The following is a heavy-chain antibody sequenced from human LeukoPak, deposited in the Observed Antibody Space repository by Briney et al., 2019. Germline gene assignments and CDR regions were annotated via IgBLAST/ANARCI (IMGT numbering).Heavy chain of an antibody. CDR2: INGDNGNT. Sequence: ASVKVSCKASGYTFNNYGISWVRQAPGQGLEWMGWINGDNGNTNYAQKVQGRVTMTKDTSTSTAYMELRSLRSDDTAVYYCAREARYDALTNYQPYYFDFWGQGTLVSVSS. V-gene: IGHV1-18*01. J-gene: IGHJ4*02. D-gene: IGHD3-9*01. CDR3: AREARYDALTNYQPYYFDF. CDR1: GYTFNNYG.